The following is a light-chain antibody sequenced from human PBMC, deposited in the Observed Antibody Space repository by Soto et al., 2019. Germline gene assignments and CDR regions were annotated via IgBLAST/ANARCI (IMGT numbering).Light chain of an antibody. CDR3: SSYAGSSTWV. Sequence: QSVPTQPPSASGSPGQSATISCTGTSRDVGAYNYVSWYQQYPGKAPKLIIYEVSKRPSGVPNRFSGSKSGNTASLTVSGLQPEDEADYYCSSYAGSSTWVFGGGTQLTV. CDR2: EVS. V-gene: IGLV2-8*01. CDR1: SRDVGAYNY. J-gene: IGLJ2*01.